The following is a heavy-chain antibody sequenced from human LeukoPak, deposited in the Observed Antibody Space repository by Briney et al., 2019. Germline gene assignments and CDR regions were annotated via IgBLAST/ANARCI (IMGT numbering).Heavy chain of an antibody. CDR1: GGSLSDNY. CDR2: ISPSGGT. D-gene: IGHD5-24*01. V-gene: IGHV4-34*01. J-gene: IGHJ4*02. Sequence: SETLSLTCAVYGGSLSDNYWNWIRQPPGRGLEWIGDISPSGGTNYNPSLKSRVIISLDMPKNLFSLNLTSTTAADTAMYYCARDGRNGYNMDYWGQGTLATVSS. CDR3: ARDGRNGYNMDY.